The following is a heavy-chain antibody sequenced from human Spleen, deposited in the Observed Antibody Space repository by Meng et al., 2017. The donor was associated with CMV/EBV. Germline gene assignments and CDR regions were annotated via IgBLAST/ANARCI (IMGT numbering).Heavy chain of an antibody. CDR2: IIPIFVTA. J-gene: IGHJ4*02. D-gene: IGHD2-8*01. V-gene: IGHV1-69*05. CDR3: ATVKRYCTNGVCYRNFDY. Sequence: TFSADVVSWVRQAPGQGLEWMGGIIPIFVTANYAQNCQGRVTFTTDESTSTAYMELSSLRSQDTAVYYRATVKRYCTNGVCYRNFDYWGQGTLVTVSS. CDR1: TFSADV.